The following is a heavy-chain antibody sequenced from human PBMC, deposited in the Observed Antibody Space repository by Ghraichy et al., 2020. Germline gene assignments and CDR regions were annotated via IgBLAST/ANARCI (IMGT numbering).Heavy chain of an antibody. J-gene: IGHJ4*02. CDR3: ARSAGGSDPRPIGDC. D-gene: IGHD1-26*01. CDR2: VYNSGSP. V-gene: IGHV4-39*01. Sequence: ESLNISCTVSGGSISSSNYYWGWIRQPPGKGLEWIGSVYNSGSPYYTPSLESRVTLSVDTSKNQFSLKLSSLTAADTAVFFCARSAGGSDPRPIGDCWGQGTLVTVSS. CDR1: GGSISSSNYY.